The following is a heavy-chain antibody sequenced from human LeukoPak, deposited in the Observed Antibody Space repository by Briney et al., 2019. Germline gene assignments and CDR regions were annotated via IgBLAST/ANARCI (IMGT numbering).Heavy chain of an antibody. CDR3: ARANILTGYYQHYFDY. J-gene: IGHJ4*02. D-gene: IGHD3-9*01. CDR1: GFTVSSNY. Sequence: GGSLRLSCAASGFTVSSNYMSWVRQAPGKGLEWVSVIYSGGSTYYADSVKGRFTISRGNSKNTLYLQMNSLRAEDTAVYYCARANILTGYYQHYFDYWGQGTLVTVSS. V-gene: IGHV3-53*01. CDR2: IYSGGST.